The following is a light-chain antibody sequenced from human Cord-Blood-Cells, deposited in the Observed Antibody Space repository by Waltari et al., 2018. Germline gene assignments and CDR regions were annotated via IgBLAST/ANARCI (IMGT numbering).Light chain of an antibody. CDR1: QSLLHSNGYNY. CDR3: MQALQTPRT. J-gene: IGKJ1*01. CDR2: LGS. Sequence: DIVMPQSPLSLPVTPGEPASISCRSSQSLLHSNGYNYLDWYLQKPGQSPQLLIYLGSNLASGVPDRFSGSGSGTDFTLKISRVEAEDVGVYYCMQALQTPRTFGQGTKVEIK. V-gene: IGKV2-28*01.